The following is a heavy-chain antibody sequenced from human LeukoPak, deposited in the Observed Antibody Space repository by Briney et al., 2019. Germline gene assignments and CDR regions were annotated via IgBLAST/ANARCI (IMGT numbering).Heavy chain of an antibody. V-gene: IGHV3-23*01. CDR1: GFTFSSYA. D-gene: IGHD2-2*01. Sequence: PGGSLRLSCAASGFTFSSYAMSWARQAPGKGLEWVSAISGSGGSTYYADSVKGRFTISRDNSKNTLYLQMNSLRAEDTAVYYCAKDIVVVPAAMGDFDYWGQGTLVTVSS. J-gene: IGHJ4*02. CDR2: ISGSGGST. CDR3: AKDIVVVPAAMGDFDY.